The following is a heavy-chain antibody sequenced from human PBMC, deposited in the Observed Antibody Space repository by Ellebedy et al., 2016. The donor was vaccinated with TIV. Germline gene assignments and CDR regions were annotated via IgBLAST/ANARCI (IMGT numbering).Heavy chain of an antibody. J-gene: IGHJ4*02. V-gene: IGHV3-23*01. CDR1: GITFSTYT. D-gene: IGHD6-19*01. Sequence: GESLKISCAASGITFSTYTMDWVRQAPGKGLEWVSGISATGGTTFYADDVKGRFTISSDNSKNTFYLQINSLRVDDTAMYYCAKEALAVWGQGTLVTVSS. CDR3: AKEALAV. CDR2: ISATGGTT.